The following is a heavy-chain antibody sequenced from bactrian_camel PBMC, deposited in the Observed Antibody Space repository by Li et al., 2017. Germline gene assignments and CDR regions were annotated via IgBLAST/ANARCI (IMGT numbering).Heavy chain of an antibody. D-gene: IGHD7*01. CDR3: AAGTPTSVLDPGGYIY. CDR2: INTRTTST. CDR1: GFTFSTVA. Sequence: DVQLVESGGGSVQAGETLRLTRTASGFTFSTVAMSWVRRVKGKGFEWVSTINTRTTSTYYADSVKGRFTISRDNAKNTVYLQMNSLEPEDTAMYYCAAGTPTSVLDPGGYIYWGQG. V-gene: IGHV3S40*01. J-gene: IGHJ4*01.